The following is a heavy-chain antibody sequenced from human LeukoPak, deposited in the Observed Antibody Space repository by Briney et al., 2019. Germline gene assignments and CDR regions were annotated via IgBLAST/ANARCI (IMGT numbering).Heavy chain of an antibody. D-gene: IGHD3-22*01. CDR3: AKDWQYYDSSDKAAAFDI. CDR2: ISWNSGSI. V-gene: IGHV3-9*01. CDR1: GFTFDDYA. Sequence: GGSLRLSCAASGFTFDDYAMHWVRQAPGKGLEWVSGISWNSGSIGYADSVKGRFTISRDNAKNSLYLQMNSLRAEDTALYYCAKDWQYYDSSDKAAAFDIWGQGTMVTVSS. J-gene: IGHJ3*02.